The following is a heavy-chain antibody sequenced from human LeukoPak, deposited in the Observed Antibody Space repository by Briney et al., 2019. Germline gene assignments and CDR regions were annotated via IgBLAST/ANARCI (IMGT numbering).Heavy chain of an antibody. V-gene: IGHV3-23*01. CDR3: VKDPHSVESLT. CDR1: GFIFSNYA. D-gene: IGHD1-1*01. CDR2: ISGSGRNT. Sequence: GGSVRLSCAASGFIFSNYAMTWVRQAPGKGLEWVSTISGSGRNTFYYADSVKGRLIISRDNSRNTLYLQMNSLRAEDTAVFYCVKDPHSVESLTWGQGTMVTVSS. J-gene: IGHJ1*01.